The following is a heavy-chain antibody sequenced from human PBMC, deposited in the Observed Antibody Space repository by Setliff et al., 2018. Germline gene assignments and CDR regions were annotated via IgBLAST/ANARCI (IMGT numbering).Heavy chain of an antibody. CDR2: INTNTGNP. Sequence: ASVKVSCKASGYTFRSYAMNWVRQAPGQGLEWMGWINTNTGNPTYAQGFTGRSVFSLDTSVSTTYLQISSLKAEDTAVYYCARASRFGTAIYKGDYYMDVWGNGTTVTVSS. D-gene: IGHD2-21*02. CDR3: ARASRFGTAIYKGDYYMDV. J-gene: IGHJ6*03. CDR1: GYTFRSYA. V-gene: IGHV7-4-1*02.